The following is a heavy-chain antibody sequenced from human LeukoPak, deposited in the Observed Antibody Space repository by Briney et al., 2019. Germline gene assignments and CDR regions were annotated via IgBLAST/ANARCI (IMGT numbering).Heavy chain of an antibody. CDR2: TNSDGSST. CDR1: GFTFSSYW. J-gene: IGHJ6*02. Sequence: PGGSLRLSCAASGFTFSSYWMHWVRQAPGKGLVWVSRTNSDGSSTSYADSVKGRFTISRDNAKNTLYLQMNSLRAEDTAVYYCARVRSGSSAGNYGMDVWGQGTTVTVSS. D-gene: IGHD1-26*01. V-gene: IGHV3-74*01. CDR3: ARVRSGSSAGNYGMDV.